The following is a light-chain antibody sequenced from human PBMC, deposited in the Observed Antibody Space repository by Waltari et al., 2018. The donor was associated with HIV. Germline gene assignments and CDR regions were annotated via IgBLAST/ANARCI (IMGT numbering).Light chain of an antibody. CDR1: QSLLYTSNNKNC. CDR3: QQFYSSPLT. V-gene: IGKV4-1*01. CDR2: WAS. J-gene: IGKJ2*01. Sequence: DIVMTQSPDSLALSLGERATINCKSSQSLLYTSNNKNCLAWYQQKPGQPPKLLIYWASTRESGVPDRFSGSESETDLTLTISGLQAEDVAVYYCQQFYSSPLTFGQGTSLEIK.